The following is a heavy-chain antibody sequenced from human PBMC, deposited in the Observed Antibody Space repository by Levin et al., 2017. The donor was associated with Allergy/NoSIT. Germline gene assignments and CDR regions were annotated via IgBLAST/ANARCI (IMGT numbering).Heavy chain of an antibody. Sequence: PGGSLRLSCAASGFTFSSYSMNWVRQAPGKGLEWVSSISSSSSYIYYADSVKGRFTISRDNAKNSLYLQMNSLRAEDTAVYYCARAESVLRYFDWLSQDGGSGMDVWGQGTTVTVSS. J-gene: IGHJ6*02. CDR3: ARAESVLRYFDWLSQDGGSGMDV. V-gene: IGHV3-21*01. CDR1: GFTFSSYS. D-gene: IGHD3-9*01. CDR2: ISSSSSYI.